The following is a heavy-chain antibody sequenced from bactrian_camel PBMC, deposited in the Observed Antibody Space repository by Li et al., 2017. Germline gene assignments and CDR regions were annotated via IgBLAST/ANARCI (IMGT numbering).Heavy chain of an antibody. J-gene: IGHJ6*01. CDR1: KYTYTSYC. V-gene: IGHV3S53*01. CDR3: ATWWSVGF. CDR2: IDMYGTT. D-gene: IGHD7*01. Sequence: HVQLVESGGGSVQAGGSLRLSCEISKYTYTSYCLGWWRQAPGKEREGVANIDMYGTTTYADSVKGRFTISRDNYNNNLYLQMNSLKTEDTAVYYCATWWSVGFWSQGTQGTV.